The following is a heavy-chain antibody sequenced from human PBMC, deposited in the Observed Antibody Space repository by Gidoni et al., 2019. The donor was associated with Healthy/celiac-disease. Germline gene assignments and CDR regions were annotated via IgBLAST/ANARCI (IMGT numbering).Heavy chain of an antibody. Sequence: EVQLLESGGGLVQPGGSLRLSCAASGCTFSSYAMSWVRQAPGKGLEWVSAISGSGGSTYYADSVKGRFTISRDNSKNTLYLQMNSLRAEDTAVYYCARVGYSSGWTDAFDIWGQGTMVTVSS. J-gene: IGHJ3*02. CDR1: GCTFSSYA. V-gene: IGHV3-23*01. D-gene: IGHD6-19*01. CDR2: ISGSGGST. CDR3: ARVGYSSGWTDAFDI.